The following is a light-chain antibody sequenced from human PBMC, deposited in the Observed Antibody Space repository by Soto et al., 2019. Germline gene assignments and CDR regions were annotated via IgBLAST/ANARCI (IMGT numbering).Light chain of an antibody. CDR1: SSDVGGYNY. J-gene: IGLJ2*01. V-gene: IGLV2-14*01. CDR3: SSYTSSSLPV. Sequence: QSVLTQPASVSGSPGQSITISCTGTSSDVGGYNYVSWYQQHPGKAPKLMIYEVSNRPSGVSNRLSGSKSGNTASLTISGLQAEDESDYYCSSYTSSSLPVFGGGTKLTVL. CDR2: EVS.